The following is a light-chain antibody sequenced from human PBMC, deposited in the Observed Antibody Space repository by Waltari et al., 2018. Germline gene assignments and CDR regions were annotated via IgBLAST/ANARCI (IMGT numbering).Light chain of an antibody. V-gene: IGKV3-11*01. Sequence: EIVLTQSPATLSLSPGERATLSCRASQSVSHSLAWYQQKPGQTPRLLIYDASNRATGIPARFSGSGSGTDFTLTISSLEPEDFAVYYCQHRSNWPLTFGGGTRVEIK. J-gene: IGKJ4*01. CDR3: QHRSNWPLT. CDR2: DAS. CDR1: QSVSHS.